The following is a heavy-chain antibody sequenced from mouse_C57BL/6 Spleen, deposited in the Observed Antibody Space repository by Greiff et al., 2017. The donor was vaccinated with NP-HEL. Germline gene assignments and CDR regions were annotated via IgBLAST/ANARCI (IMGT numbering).Heavy chain of an antibody. CDR2: IRNKANGYTT. Sequence: EVKVVESGGGLVQPGGSLSLSCAASGFTFTDYYMSWVRQPPGKALEWLGFIRNKANGYTTEYSATVKGRFTISRDNSQSILYLQMNALAAEDSATYYCASFNWAQDMDYWGQGTSVTVSS. V-gene: IGHV7-3*01. CDR3: ASFNWAQDMDY. J-gene: IGHJ4*01. D-gene: IGHD4-1*01. CDR1: GFTFTDYY.